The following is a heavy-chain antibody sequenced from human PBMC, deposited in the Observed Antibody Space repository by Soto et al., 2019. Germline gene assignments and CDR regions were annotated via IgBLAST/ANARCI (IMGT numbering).Heavy chain of an antibody. CDR3: AKEGRGSGSHYNSFGY. Sequence: EVQLVESGGGLIQPGGSLKLSCAASGFTVGNNYMSWVRQAPGKGLEWVSLIYSTGTTKYADSVKGRFPVSRDNAKNTLYLQMISLRAEDRAVYYCAKEGRGSGSHYNSFGYWGQGTLVTVSS. J-gene: IGHJ4*02. D-gene: IGHD3-10*01. CDR1: GFTVGNNY. V-gene: IGHV3-53*01. CDR2: IYSTGTT.